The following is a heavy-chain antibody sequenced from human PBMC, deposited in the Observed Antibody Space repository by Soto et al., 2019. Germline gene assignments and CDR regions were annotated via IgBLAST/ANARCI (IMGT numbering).Heavy chain of an antibody. CDR2: ISHSGNT. Sequence: AETLSLTCAVSGDSINSSHCLILFRHPPEKGLEWIGQISHSGNTNYNPSLTSRVTISVDKSKNHFSLKLTSVTAADTAVYYCAARHFWSRPWTDRRLDYWGQGTLVTVSS. J-gene: IGHJ4*02. CDR1: GDSINSSHC. CDR3: AARHFWSRPWTDRRLDY. V-gene: IGHV4-4*02. D-gene: IGHD3-3*02.